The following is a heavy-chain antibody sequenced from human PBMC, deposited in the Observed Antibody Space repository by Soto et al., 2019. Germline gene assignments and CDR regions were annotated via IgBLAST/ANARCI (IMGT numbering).Heavy chain of an antibody. CDR3: ARDPQYSSGWSLFDY. J-gene: IGHJ4*02. D-gene: IGHD6-19*01. CDR2: IGTAGDT. CDR1: GFTFSSYD. Sequence: PGGSLRLSCAASGFTFSSYDMHWVRQATGKGLEWVSAIGTAGDTYYPGSVKGRFTISRENAKNSLYLQMNSLRAEDTAVYYCARDPQYSSGWSLFDYWGQGTLVTVSS. V-gene: IGHV3-13*01.